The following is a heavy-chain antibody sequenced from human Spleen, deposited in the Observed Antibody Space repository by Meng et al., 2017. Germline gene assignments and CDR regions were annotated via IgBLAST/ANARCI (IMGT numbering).Heavy chain of an antibody. V-gene: IGHV1-69*08. CDR1: GDTLSSYT. D-gene: IGHD6-13*01. CDR2: IISFLGIV. CDR3: ARDPYSSTWSHKCFDA. Sequence: QVQLVQAGAEVKKPGSSVKVSCKASGDTLSSYTISWVRQAPGQGLEWMGRIISFLGIVHYAQKLQGRVTITADKYTSTAFMELTGLRSEDTAVYYCARDPYSSTWSHKCFDAWGQGTLVTVSS. J-gene: IGHJ5*02.